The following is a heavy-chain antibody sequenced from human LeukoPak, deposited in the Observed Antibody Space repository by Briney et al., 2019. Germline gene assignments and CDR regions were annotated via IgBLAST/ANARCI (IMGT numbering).Heavy chain of an antibody. CDR1: GYSLTSYW. CDR3: ARQIGYCSSTSCYVYFDY. J-gene: IGHJ4*02. D-gene: IGHD2-2*01. CDR2: IDPSDSYT. Sequence: VESLKISCKGSGYSLTSYWISWVRQMPGKGLEWEGRIDPSDSYTNYSPSFQGHVTISGDKSISTAYLQWSSLKASDTALYYCARQIGYCSSTSCYVYFDYWGQGTLVTVSS. V-gene: IGHV5-10-1*01.